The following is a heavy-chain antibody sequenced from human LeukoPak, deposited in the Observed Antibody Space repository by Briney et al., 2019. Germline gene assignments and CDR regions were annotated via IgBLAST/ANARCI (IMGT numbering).Heavy chain of an antibody. CDR2: ISYDGSNK. V-gene: IGHV3-30*18. CDR1: GFTFSSYG. Sequence: RPGGSLRLSCAASGFTFSSYGMHWVRQAPGKGLEWVAVISYDGSNKYYADSVKGRFTISRDNSKNTLYLQMNSLRAEDTAVYYCAKVGGPGNLNYYYYGMDVWGKGTTVTVSS. J-gene: IGHJ6*04. CDR3: AKVGGPGNLNYYYYGMDV. D-gene: IGHD3-10*01.